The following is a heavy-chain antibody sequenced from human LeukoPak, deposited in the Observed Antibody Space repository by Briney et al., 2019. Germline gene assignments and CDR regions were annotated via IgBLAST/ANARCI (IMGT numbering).Heavy chain of an antibody. CDR1: GFTFSSYE. D-gene: IGHD5-18*01. Sequence: GGSLRLSCAASGFTFSSYEMKWVRQAPGKGLEWVSLIYSDGTGYYADSVKGRFTISRDNSKNTLYLQMNSLRAEDTAVYYCARRERLGYSYGRGTLDIWGQGTMVTVSS. CDR3: ARRERLGYSYGRGTLDI. CDR2: IYSDGTG. J-gene: IGHJ3*02. V-gene: IGHV3-66*01.